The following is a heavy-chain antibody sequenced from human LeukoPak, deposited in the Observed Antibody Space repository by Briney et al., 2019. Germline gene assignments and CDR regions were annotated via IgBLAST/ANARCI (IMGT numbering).Heavy chain of an antibody. J-gene: IGHJ4*02. D-gene: IGHD5-12*01. CDR3: ATGVATASTY. V-gene: IGHV1-2*02. CDR2: INPDSGDS. Sequence: GASVKVSCKASGYTFTGYYIHWVRQAPGQGLEWMAFINPDSGDSYSAPKFQGRVTMTRDTSISTASMEVSWLTSDDTAVYYCATGVATASTYWGQGTLVIVSS. CDR1: GYTFTGYY.